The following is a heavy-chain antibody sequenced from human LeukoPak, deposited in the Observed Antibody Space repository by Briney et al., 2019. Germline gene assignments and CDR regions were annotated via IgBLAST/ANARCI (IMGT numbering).Heavy chain of an antibody. V-gene: IGHV3-7*01. D-gene: IGHD6-19*01. CDR3: ASLDRIAVAAVGDY. CDR1: GFTFSSYW. CDR2: IKQDGSEK. J-gene: IGHJ4*02. Sequence: GGSLRLSCAASGFTFSSYWMSWVRQAPGKGLEWVANIKQDGSEKYYVDSVKGRFTISRDNAKNSLYLQMNSLRAEDTAVYCCASLDRIAVAAVGDYWGQGTLVTVSS.